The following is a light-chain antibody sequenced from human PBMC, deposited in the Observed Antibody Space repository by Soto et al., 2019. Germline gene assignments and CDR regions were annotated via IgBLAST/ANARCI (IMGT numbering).Light chain of an antibody. Sequence: DIQMTQSPSSLSASVGDRVTITCRASQSIRNYLNWYQQKPGKAPKLLISSASTLQSGVPSRFSGSGSGTDFTLIISSLQPEDFATYYCQQSSSPPPFTFGPGTKVVIK. J-gene: IGKJ3*01. CDR2: SAS. CDR1: QSIRNY. CDR3: QQSSSPPPFT. V-gene: IGKV1-39*01.